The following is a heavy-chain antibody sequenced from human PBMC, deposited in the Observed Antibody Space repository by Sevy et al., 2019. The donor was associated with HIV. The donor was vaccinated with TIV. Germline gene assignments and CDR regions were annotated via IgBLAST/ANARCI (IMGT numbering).Heavy chain of an antibody. CDR2: ISWDGGST. D-gene: IGHD4-17*01. CDR1: GFTFDDYT. Sequence: GEALKISCAASGFTFDDYTMHWVRQPPGEGLEWVSLISWDGGSTYYADSVKGRFTISRDNSKNSLFLQMNSLRSEDTAFYYCAKLGGNYGDYDDYWGRGTLVTVSS. V-gene: IGHV3-43*01. J-gene: IGHJ4*02. CDR3: AKLGGNYGDYDDY.